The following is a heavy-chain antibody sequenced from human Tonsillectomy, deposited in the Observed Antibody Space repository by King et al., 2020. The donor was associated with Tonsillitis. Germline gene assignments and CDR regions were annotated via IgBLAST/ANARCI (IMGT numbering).Heavy chain of an antibody. J-gene: IGHJ2*01. V-gene: IGHV4-59*02. D-gene: IGHD7-27*01. Sequence: QLQESGPGLVRPSETLSLTCTVSGAAGSDYYWTWIRQPPGKGLEWIGSISYSGSTTYNPSLKSPVTISMDTSKNHFSLNLRSVTAADTAFYYCARDRPNWGDWYFDLWGRGTLVTVSS. CDR3: ARDRPNWGDWYFDL. CDR2: ISYSGST. CDR1: GAAGSDYY.